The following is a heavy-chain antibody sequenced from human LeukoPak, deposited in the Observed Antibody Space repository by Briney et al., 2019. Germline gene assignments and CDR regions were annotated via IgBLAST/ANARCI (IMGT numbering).Heavy chain of an antibody. CDR2: IKCKTDGGTR. V-gene: IGHV3-15*01. J-gene: IGHJ6*02. CDR1: GFTFSNAW. CDR3: NTDPAGDRYYDILTGYQTYGMDV. Sequence: PGGSLRLSCAASGFTFSNAWMSWVRQAPGKGLEWVGRIKCKTDGGTRDYAAPVKGRFTISREDSKETEYLQMNSLKTEDTAVYYCNTDPAGDRYYDILTGYQTYGMDVWGQGTTVTVSS. D-gene: IGHD3-9*01.